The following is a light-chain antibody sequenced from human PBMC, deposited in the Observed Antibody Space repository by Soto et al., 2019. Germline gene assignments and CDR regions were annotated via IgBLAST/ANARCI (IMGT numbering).Light chain of an antibody. Sequence: QSALTQPASVSGSPGQSITISCTGTNSDVGGHNYVSWYQHHPGKAPKLMIYEVSNRPSGVSNRFSGSKSGNTASLTISGLQAGDEADYHCSSSSSTSTLYVFGTGTKLTVL. CDR2: EVS. V-gene: IGLV2-14*01. CDR3: SSSSSTSTLYV. J-gene: IGLJ1*01. CDR1: NSDVGGHNY.